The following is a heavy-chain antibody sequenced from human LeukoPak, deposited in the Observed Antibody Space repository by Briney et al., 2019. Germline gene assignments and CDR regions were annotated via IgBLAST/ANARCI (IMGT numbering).Heavy chain of an antibody. CDR2: IIPILGIA. CDR1: GYTFTGYY. V-gene: IGHV1-69*04. Sequence: SVKVSCKASGYTFTGYYMHWVRQAPGQGLEWMGRIIPILGIANYAQKFQGRVTITADKSTSTAYMELSSLRSEDTAVYYCARGSIAAAVGYWGQGTLVTVSS. J-gene: IGHJ4*02. D-gene: IGHD6-13*01. CDR3: ARGSIAAAVGY.